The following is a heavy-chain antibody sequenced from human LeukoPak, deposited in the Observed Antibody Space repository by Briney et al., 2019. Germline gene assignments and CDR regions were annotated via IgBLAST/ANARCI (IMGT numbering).Heavy chain of an antibody. J-gene: IGHJ4*02. CDR3: ARARPIVGANSFDY. CDR1: GFTFSSYA. Sequence: PGGSLRLSCAASGFTFSSYAMHWVRQAPGKGLEWVAVISYDGSNKYYADSVKGRFTISRDNSKNTLYLQMNSLRAEDTAVYYCARARPIVGANSFDYWGQGTLVTVSS. V-gene: IGHV3-30-3*01. CDR2: ISYDGSNK. D-gene: IGHD1-26*01.